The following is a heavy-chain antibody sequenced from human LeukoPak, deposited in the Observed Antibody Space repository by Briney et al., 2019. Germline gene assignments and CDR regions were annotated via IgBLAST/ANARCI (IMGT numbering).Heavy chain of an antibody. CDR3: ARDMNPPTYYYDSSGYGGDAFDI. CDR2: INPSGGST. CDR1: GYTFTSYY. J-gene: IGHJ3*02. V-gene: IGHV1-46*01. D-gene: IGHD3-22*01. Sequence: ASVKVSCKASGYTFTSYYMHWVRQAPGQGLEWMGIINPSGGSTSYAQKFQGRVTMTRDTSTSTVYMELSSLRSEDTAVYYCARDMNPPTYYYDSSGYGGDAFDIWGQGTMVTVSS.